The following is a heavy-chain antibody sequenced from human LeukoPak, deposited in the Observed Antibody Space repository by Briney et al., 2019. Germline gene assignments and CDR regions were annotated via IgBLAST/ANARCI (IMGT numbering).Heavy chain of an antibody. D-gene: IGHD2-15*01. CDR1: GYTFTNYW. Sequence: GESLKISRKGSGYTFTNYWIGWVRQMPGKGLGWMGIIYSGGSDTRYSPSFQGQVTISVDKSISTAYLQWTSLKASDTAIYYCARHSLGYCSGGNCYPDYWGQGTLVTVSS. J-gene: IGHJ4*02. CDR3: ARHSLGYCSGGNCYPDY. CDR2: IYSGGSDT. V-gene: IGHV5-51*01.